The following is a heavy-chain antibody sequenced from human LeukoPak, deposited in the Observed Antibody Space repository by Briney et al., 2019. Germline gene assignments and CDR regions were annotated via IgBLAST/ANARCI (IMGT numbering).Heavy chain of an antibody. CDR3: AQGSGSYYNLYGMDV. CDR1: GGSISSSSYY. D-gene: IGHD3-10*01. Sequence: PSETLSLTCTVSGGSISSSSYYWGWIRQPPGKGLEWIGSIYYSGSTYYNPSLKSRVTISVDTSKNQFSLKLSSVTAADTAVYYCAQGSGSYYNLYGMDVWGQGTTVTVSS. CDR2: IYYSGST. V-gene: IGHV4-39*07. J-gene: IGHJ6*02.